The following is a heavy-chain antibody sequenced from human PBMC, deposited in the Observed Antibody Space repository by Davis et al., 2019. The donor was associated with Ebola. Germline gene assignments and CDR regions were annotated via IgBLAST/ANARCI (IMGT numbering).Heavy chain of an antibody. D-gene: IGHD5/OR15-5a*01. Sequence: GESLKISCAASGFTFSSYAFHWVRQAPGKGLEWVAVIWHDGSSKFYADSVRGRLTISRENSKNTLYLQMNSLRTEDTAVYYCAREMSYPHYYFDYWGQGTLVTVSS. CDR3: AREMSYPHYYFDY. CDR2: IWHDGSSK. J-gene: IGHJ4*02. V-gene: IGHV3-30-3*01. CDR1: GFTFSSYA.